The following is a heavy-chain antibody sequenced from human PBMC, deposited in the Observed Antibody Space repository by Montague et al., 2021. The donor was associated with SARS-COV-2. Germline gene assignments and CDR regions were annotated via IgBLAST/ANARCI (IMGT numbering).Heavy chain of an antibody. J-gene: IGHJ1*01. CDR1: GGSINTRSYF. CDR2: VYSRGT. V-gene: IGHV4-39*02. Sequence: SETLSLICTVSGGSINTRSYFWVWIRQPPGKGLEWIGNVYSRGTYYSPSLKSRAVISVDTTNNHLYLKLASVTAADTAVYYCSTLFSVAGEHWGRGTLVTVSS. CDR3: STLFSVAGEH. D-gene: IGHD6-19*01.